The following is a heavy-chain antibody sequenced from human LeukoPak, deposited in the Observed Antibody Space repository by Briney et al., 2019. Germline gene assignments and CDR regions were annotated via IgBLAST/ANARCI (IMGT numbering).Heavy chain of an antibody. D-gene: IGHD3-9*01. CDR1: GYTFTSYG. CDR3: ARVARGYDILTGYYYYMDV. V-gene: IGHV1-18*01. J-gene: IGHJ6*03. CDR2: IGAYNGNT. Sequence: GASVKVSCKASGYTFTSYGISWVRQAPGQGLELMGWIGAYNGNTNYAQKLQGRVTMTTDTSTSTAYMELRSLRSDDTAVYYCARVARGYDILTGYYYYMDVWGKGTTVTVSS.